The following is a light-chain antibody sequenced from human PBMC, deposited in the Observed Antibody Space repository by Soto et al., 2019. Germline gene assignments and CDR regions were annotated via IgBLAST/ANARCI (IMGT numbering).Light chain of an antibody. V-gene: IGKV1-5*03. J-gene: IGKJ1*01. CDR1: QSISYW. CDR2: KAS. CDR3: QQYNSYWT. Sequence: DIRMTQSPSTLSASVGDRVTITCRASQSISYWLAWYQQKPGKAPNLLIYKASSLESGVPSRFSGSGSGTEFTLTISSLQPDDFATYYCQQYNSYWTFGQGTKVEIK.